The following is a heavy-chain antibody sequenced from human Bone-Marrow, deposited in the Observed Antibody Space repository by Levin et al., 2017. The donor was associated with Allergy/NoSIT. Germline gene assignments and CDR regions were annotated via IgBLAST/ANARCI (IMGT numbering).Heavy chain of an antibody. CDR2: IYYSGST. J-gene: IGHJ6*02. CDR1: GDSISRYY. CDR3: ARDAQTSPTRNYGMDV. V-gene: IGHV4-59*01. Sequence: SQTLSLTCTVSGDSISRYYWSWIRQPPGKGLEWIGYIYYSGSTNYNPSLKSRVTMSVDTSKNQFSLDLNFVTAADTAVYYCARDAQTSPTRNYGMDVWGQGTTVTVSS.